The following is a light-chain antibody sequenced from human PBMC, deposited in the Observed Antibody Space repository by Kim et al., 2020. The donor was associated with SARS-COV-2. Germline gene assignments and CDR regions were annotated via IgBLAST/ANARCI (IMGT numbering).Light chain of an antibody. J-gene: IGLJ2*01. CDR3: TSYASSDNLV. CDR1: STDVGGYNF. V-gene: IGLV2-8*01. Sequence: QSALTQPASASGSPGQSVTISCTGTSTDVGGYNFVSWYQQHPGKAPKFMIYDVSKRPSGVPDRFSGSKSGNTASLTISGLQAEDEADYYCTSYASSDNLVFGGGTQLTVL. CDR2: DVS.